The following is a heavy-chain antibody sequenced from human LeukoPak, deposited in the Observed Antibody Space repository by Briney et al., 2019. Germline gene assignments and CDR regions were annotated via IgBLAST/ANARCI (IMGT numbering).Heavy chain of an antibody. D-gene: IGHD6-6*01. CDR2: IIPIFCTA. J-gene: IGHJ6*03. CDR1: GGTFSSYA. CDR3: ASSSSAAYYYYYYYMDV. V-gene: IGHV1-69*05. Sequence: SVKVSCKASGGTFSSYAISWVRQAPGQGLEWMGGIIPIFCTANYAHKLQGRVTITTDESTSTAYMELSSLRSEDTAVYYCASSSSAAYYYYYYYMDVWGKGTTVTVSS.